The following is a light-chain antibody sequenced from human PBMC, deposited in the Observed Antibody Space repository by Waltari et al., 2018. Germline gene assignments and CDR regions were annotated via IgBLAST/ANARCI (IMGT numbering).Light chain of an antibody. V-gene: IGKV3-15*01. Sequence: EIVMTQSPATLSVSPGERAPLSCRASQSVSSTLAWYQQKPGQAPRLLIYGASTRATGIPARFRGSGSGTEFTLTISSLQSEDFAVYYCQQYNNWPPWTFGQGTKVEIK. CDR3: QQYNNWPPWT. CDR2: GAS. J-gene: IGKJ1*01. CDR1: QSVSST.